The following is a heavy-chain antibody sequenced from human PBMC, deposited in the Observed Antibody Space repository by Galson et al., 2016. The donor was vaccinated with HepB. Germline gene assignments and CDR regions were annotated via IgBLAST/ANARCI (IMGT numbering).Heavy chain of an antibody. D-gene: IGHD2-15*01. CDR3: ARGLHCTGGRCYFGPWFDA. V-gene: IGHV3-53*03. Sequence: SLRLSCAASGFNVSDTYMTWLRQPPGKGLEWVPVIHRDGHTYLAASVKGRFSISRDNLKNTVDLQMNRLRAEDTAVYYCARGLHCTGGRCYFGPWFDAWGQGSLVTVSS. J-gene: IGHJ5*02. CDR1: GFNVSDTY. CDR2: IHRDGHT.